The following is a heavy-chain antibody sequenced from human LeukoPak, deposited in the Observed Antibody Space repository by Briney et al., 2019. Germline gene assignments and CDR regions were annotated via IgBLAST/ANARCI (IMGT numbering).Heavy chain of an antibody. V-gene: IGHV4-34*01. CDR2: INHSGST. J-gene: IGHJ4*02. Sequence: SETLSLTCAVYAGSFSGYYWSWIRQPPGKGLGWIGEINHSGSTNYNPSLKSRVTISLDTSKNQFSLKLSSVTAADTAVYYCARGPYYDSSGYYPHWGQGTLVTVSS. CDR3: ARGPYYDSSGYYPH. CDR1: AGSFSGYY. D-gene: IGHD3-22*01.